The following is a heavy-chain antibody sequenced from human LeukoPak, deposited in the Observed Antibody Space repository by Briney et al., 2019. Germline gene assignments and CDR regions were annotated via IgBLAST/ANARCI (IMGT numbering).Heavy chain of an antibody. V-gene: IGHV4-39*07. Sequence: SETLSLTCTVSGGSISSGSYYWSWIRQPPGKGLEWIGSIYHSGSTYYNPSLKSRVTISVDTSKNQFSLKLSSVTAADTAVHYCARDLKSGGYYYGSGSYLNWFDPWGQGTLVTVSS. CDR1: GGSISSGSYY. CDR3: ARDLKSGGYYYGSGSYLNWFDP. J-gene: IGHJ5*02. D-gene: IGHD3-10*01. CDR2: IYHSGST.